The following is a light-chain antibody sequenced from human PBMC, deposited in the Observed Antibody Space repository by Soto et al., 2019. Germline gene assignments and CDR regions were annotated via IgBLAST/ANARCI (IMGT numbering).Light chain of an antibody. J-gene: IGKJ1*01. CDR3: QQRSNWPPI. CDR1: QSVSSY. CDR2: DAS. V-gene: IGKV3-11*01. Sequence: EIVLTQSPATLSLSPGGRATLSCRASQSVSSYLAWYQQKPGQAPRLLIYDASNRATGIPARFSGSGSGTDFTLTISSLEPEDFAVYYCQQRSNWPPIFGQGTKVDIK.